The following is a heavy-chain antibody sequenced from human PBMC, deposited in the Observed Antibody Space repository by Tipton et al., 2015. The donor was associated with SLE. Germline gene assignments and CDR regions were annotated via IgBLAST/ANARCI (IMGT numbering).Heavy chain of an antibody. J-gene: IGHJ4*02. V-gene: IGHV4-31*03. CDR3: ARGRGSSSSGHY. D-gene: IGHD6-6*01. CDR1: GDSISSGGYY. CDR2: IYYSGST. Sequence: TLSLTCTVSGDSISSGGYYWSWIRQHPGKGLEWIGYIYYSGSTYYNPSLKSRVTISVDTSKNQFSLKLSSVTAADTAVYYCARGRGSSSSGHYWGQGTLVTVSS.